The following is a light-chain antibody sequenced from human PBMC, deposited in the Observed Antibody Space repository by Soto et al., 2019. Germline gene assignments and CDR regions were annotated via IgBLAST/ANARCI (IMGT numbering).Light chain of an antibody. Sequence: DIQMTQSPSTLSASVGDRVTITCRASQSINSWLAWYQQKPGKAPKLLIYKASSLESGVPSRFSGSGSRTEFTLTISSLQPDDFATYYCQQYGNYYTFGQGTNLEIK. J-gene: IGKJ2*01. CDR2: KAS. CDR1: QSINSW. V-gene: IGKV1-5*03. CDR3: QQYGNYYT.